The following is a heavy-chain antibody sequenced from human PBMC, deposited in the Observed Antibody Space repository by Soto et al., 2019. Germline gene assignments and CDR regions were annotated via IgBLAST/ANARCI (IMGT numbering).Heavy chain of an antibody. Sequence: QVQLVQSGAEVKKPGSSVKVSCKASGGTFSSYTISWVRQAPGQGLEWMGRIIPILGIANYAQKFQGRVTITADKSTSTAYRERSSLRADDTAVDYCAREGECSSTSCRYYGMDVCGQGATVTVSS. D-gene: IGHD2-2*01. CDR3: AREGECSSTSCRYYGMDV. CDR1: GGTFSSYT. J-gene: IGHJ6*02. CDR2: IIPILGIA. V-gene: IGHV1-69*08.